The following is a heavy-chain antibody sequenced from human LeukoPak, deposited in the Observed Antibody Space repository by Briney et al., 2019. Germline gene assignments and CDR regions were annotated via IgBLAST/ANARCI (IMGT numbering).Heavy chain of an antibody. CDR2: IYYSGST. CDR3: ARVILYQWLVVDY. D-gene: IGHD6-19*01. J-gene: IGHJ4*02. CDR1: GGSISSYY. Sequence: SETLSLTCTVSGGSISSYYWGWIRQPPGKGLEWIGSIYYSGSTYYNPSLKSRVTISVDTSKNQFSLKLSSVTAADTAVYYCARVILYQWLVVDYWGQGTLVTVSS. V-gene: IGHV4-39*07.